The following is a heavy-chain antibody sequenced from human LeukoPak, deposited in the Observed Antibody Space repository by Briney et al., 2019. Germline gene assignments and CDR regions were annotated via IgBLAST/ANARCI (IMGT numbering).Heavy chain of an antibody. CDR3: ARTQYSTSPEGYYYYYMDV. V-gene: IGHV4-39*01. D-gene: IGHD6-6*01. Sequence: SETLSLTCTVSGGSISSTSYYWGWIRQPPGKGLEWIGSIYYSGSTSYNPSLRSRVTISVDTSKDQFSLKLSSVAAADTAVYYCARTQYSTSPEGYYYYYMDVRGNGTTLTVSS. CDR2: IYYSGST. CDR1: GGSISSTSYY. J-gene: IGHJ6*03.